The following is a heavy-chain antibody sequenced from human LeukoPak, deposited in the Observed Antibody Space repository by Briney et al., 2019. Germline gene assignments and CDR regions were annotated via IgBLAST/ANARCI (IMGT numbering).Heavy chain of an antibody. CDR1: GGSISSYY. J-gene: IGHJ4*02. Sequence: SETLSLTCTVSGGSISSYYWSWIRQPPGKGLEWIGYIYYSGSTNYNPSLKSRVTISVDMSKNQFSLKLSSVTAADTAVYYCARDDTYCSSTSCYWVTDYWGQGTLVTVSS. CDR3: ARDDTYCSSTSCYWVTDY. V-gene: IGHV4-59*01. D-gene: IGHD2-2*01. CDR2: IYYSGST.